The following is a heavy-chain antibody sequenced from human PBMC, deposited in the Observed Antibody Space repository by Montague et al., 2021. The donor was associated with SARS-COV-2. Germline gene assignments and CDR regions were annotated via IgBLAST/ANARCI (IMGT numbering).Heavy chain of an antibody. CDR2: IYYSGST. CDR3: ARSSFQVGWLQLIPPYFDY. Sequence: SETLSLTCTVSGGSISSSSYYWGWIRQPPGKGLEWIGSIYYSGSTYYNPSLKSRVTISVDTSKNQFSLKLSSVTAADTAVYYCARSSFQVGWLQLIPPYFDYWGQGTLVTVSS. J-gene: IGHJ4*02. D-gene: IGHD5-24*01. V-gene: IGHV4-39*01. CDR1: GGSISSSSYY.